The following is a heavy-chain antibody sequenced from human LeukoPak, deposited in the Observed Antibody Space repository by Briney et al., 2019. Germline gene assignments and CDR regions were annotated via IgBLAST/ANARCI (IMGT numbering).Heavy chain of an antibody. D-gene: IGHD3-10*01. CDR1: GFTFDDYA. J-gene: IGHJ4*02. V-gene: IGHV3-9*01. Sequence: GGSLRLSCAASGFTFDDYAMHWVRQAPGKGLEWVSGSSWNSGSIGYADSVKGRFTISRDNAKNSLYLQMNSLRAEDTALYYCAKESMVRGVRMYYFDYWGQGTLVTVSS. CDR3: AKESMVRGVRMYYFDY. CDR2: SSWNSGSI.